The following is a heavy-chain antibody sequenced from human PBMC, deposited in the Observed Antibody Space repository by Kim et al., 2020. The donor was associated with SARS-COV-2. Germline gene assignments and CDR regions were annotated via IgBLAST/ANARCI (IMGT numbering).Heavy chain of an antibody. CDR2: YK. V-gene: IGHV6-1*01. J-gene: IGHJ4*02. CDR3: ARSSARRFDY. D-gene: IGHD6-6*01. Sequence: YKDYAVSVKSRITINPDTSKNQFSRQLNSVTPEDTAVYYCARSSARRFDYWGQGTLVTVSS.